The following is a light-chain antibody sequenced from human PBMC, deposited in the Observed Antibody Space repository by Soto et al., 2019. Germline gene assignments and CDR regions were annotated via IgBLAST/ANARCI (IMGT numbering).Light chain of an antibody. CDR1: SSDVGGYNF. CDR2: EVT. J-gene: IGLJ3*02. CDR3: SSYAGGTYNWV. V-gene: IGLV2-8*01. Sequence: QSALTQPPSASGSPGQSVTISYTGTSSDVGGYNFVSWYQHHPGKAPKLMIYEVTKRPSGVPDRFSGSKSGNTASLTLSGLQAEDEADYYCSSYAGGTYNWVFGGGTKLTVL.